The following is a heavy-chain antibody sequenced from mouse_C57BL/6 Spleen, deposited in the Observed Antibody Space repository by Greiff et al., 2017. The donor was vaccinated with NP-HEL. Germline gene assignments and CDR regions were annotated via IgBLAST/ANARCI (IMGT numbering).Heavy chain of an antibody. Sequence: EVQLQQSGTVLARPGASVKMSCKTSGYTFTSYWMHWVKHRPGQGLEWIGAIYPGNSDTSYNQKFKGKAKLTAVTSASTAYMELSSLTNEDSAVYYCTRWEAAQATTLFAYWGQGTLVTVSA. J-gene: IGHJ3*01. V-gene: IGHV1-5*01. CDR2: IYPGNSDT. D-gene: IGHD3-2*02. CDR3: TRWEAAQATTLFAY. CDR1: GYTFTSYW.